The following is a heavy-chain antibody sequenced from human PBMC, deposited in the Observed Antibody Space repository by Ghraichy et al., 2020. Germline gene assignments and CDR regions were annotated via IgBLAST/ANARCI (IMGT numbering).Heavy chain of an antibody. V-gene: IGHV5-51*01. CDR3: ARWGEGPDQLAYCGGDCTLDY. D-gene: IGHD2-21*02. CDR2: IYPGDSDT. CDR1: GYSFTSYW. Sequence: GESLNISCKGSGYSFTSYWIGWVRQMPGKGLEWMGIIYPGDSDTRYSPSFQGQVTISADKSISTAYLQWSSLKASDTAMYYCARWGEGPDQLAYCGGDCTLDYWGQGTLVTVSS. J-gene: IGHJ4*02.